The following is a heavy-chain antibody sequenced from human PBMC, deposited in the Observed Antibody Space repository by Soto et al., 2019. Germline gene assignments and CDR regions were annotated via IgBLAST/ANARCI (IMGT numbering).Heavy chain of an antibody. Sequence: PGGSLRLSCAASGFPSSFYSMLWVRQAPGKGLEWVALIPYDGTSEDYADSVKGRFTISRDNSKNTLYLHMNSLRAEDTAVYFCARASDSSGSFGHFDYWGQGT. J-gene: IGHJ4*02. CDR2: IPYDGTSE. CDR3: ARASDSSGSFGHFDY. D-gene: IGHD3-22*01. CDR1: GFPSSFYS. V-gene: IGHV3-30-3*01.